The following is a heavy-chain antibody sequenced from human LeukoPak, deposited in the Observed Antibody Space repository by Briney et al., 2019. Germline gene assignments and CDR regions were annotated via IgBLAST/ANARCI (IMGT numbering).Heavy chain of an antibody. CDR3: AKGFFGGFGELLHTPLNYFDY. CDR2: ISAYNGNT. Sequence: GASVKVSCKASGYTFTSYGISWVRQAPGQGLEWMGWISAYNGNTNYAQKLQGRVTMTTDTSTSTAYMELRSLRSDDTAVYYCAKGFFGGFGELLHTPLNYFDYWGQGTLVTVSS. D-gene: IGHD3-10*01. J-gene: IGHJ4*02. CDR1: GYTFTSYG. V-gene: IGHV1-18*01.